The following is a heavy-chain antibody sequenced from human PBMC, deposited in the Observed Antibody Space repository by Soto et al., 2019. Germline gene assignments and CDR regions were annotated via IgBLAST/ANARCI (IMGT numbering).Heavy chain of an antibody. D-gene: IGHD3-3*01. V-gene: IGHV3-48*01. J-gene: IGHJ4*02. Sequence: GGSLSLSCAASGFTFSSYSMNWVRQAPGKGLEWVSYISSSSSTIYYADSVKGRFTISRDNAKNSLYLQMNSLRAEDTAVYYCARDRNDFWSGSLDYWGQGTLVTVSS. CDR1: GFTFSSYS. CDR3: ARDRNDFWSGSLDY. CDR2: ISSSSSTI.